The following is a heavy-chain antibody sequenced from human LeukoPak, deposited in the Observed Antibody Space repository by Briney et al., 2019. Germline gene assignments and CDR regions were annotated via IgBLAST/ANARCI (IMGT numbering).Heavy chain of an antibody. J-gene: IGHJ4*02. V-gene: IGHV1-69*13. CDR1: GGTFSSYA. D-gene: IGHD3-22*01. CDR2: IIPIFGTA. CDR3: AREFRTYYYDIGYFDY. Sequence: SVKVSCKASGGTFSSYAISWVRQAPGQGLEWMGGIIPIFGTANYAQKFQGRVTITADESTSTAYMELSSLRSEDTAVYYCAREFRTYYYDIGYFDYWGQGTLVTVSS.